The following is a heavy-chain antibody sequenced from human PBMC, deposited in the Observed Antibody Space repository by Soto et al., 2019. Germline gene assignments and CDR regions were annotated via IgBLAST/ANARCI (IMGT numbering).Heavy chain of an antibody. V-gene: IGHV3-23*01. CDR1: GFTFSSYA. CDR3: AKPVLYCSSTSCHGSDY. Sequence: GGSLRLSCAASGFTFSSYAMSWVRQAPGKGLEWVSAISGSGGSTYYADSVKGRFTISRDNSKNTLYLQMNSLRAEDTAVYYCAKPVLYCSSTSCHGSDYWGQGTLVTVSS. CDR2: ISGSGGST. J-gene: IGHJ4*02. D-gene: IGHD2-2*01.